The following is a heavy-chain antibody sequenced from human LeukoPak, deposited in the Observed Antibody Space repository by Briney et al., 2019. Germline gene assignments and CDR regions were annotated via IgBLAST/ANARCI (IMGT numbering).Heavy chain of an antibody. V-gene: IGHV3-7*03. CDR1: GFTFSAYW. D-gene: IGHD2-2*01. CDR3: AKGGEVVPAAKGKYFQH. J-gene: IGHJ1*01. Sequence: GGSLRLSCAVSGFTFSAYWMSWVRQAPGKGLEWVASIKQDGSNKYYLDSVKGRFTISRDNSKNTLYLQMNSLRAEDTAVYYCAKGGEVVPAAKGKYFQHWGQGTLVTVSS. CDR2: IKQDGSNK.